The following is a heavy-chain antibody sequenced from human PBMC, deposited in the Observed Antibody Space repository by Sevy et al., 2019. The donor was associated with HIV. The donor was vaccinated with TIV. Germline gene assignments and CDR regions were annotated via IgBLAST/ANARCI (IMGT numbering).Heavy chain of an antibody. D-gene: IGHD4-17*01. CDR3: ARPRANYVDHYFFYAMDV. J-gene: IGHJ6*02. V-gene: IGHV3-30-3*01. Sequence: GGSLRLSCVASGFAFSNYYAMHWVRQAPGKGLEWVALISYDGSDKYYADSVKGRFTISRDNFKNTLFLQMNSLTTEDTAVYYCARPRANYVDHYFFYAMDVWGQGTTVIVSS. CDR1: GFAFSNYYA. CDR2: ISYDGSDK.